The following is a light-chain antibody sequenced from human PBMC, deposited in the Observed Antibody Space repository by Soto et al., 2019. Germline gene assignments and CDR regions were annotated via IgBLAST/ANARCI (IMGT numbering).Light chain of an antibody. V-gene: IGKV3-11*01. J-gene: IGKJ2*01. CDR2: DAS. CDR1: QSVSSY. CDR3: QQRSNWPRT. Sequence: EIVLTQSPATLSLSPGERATLSCRASQSVSSYLAWYQQKPGQPPRLLIFDASNRATGIPARFSGSGSGIDFTLTISSLEPEYFAFYCCQQRSNWPRTFGQGTKPEIK.